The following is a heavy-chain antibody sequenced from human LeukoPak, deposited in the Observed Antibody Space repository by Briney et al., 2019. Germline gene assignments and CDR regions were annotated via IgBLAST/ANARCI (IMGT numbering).Heavy chain of an antibody. V-gene: IGHV3-7*03. Sequence: GGSLRLSCAASGFTFSSYWMSWVRQAPGKGLEWVANIKQDGSEKYYVDSVKGRFTISRDNSKNTLYLQMNSLRAEDTAVYYCAKPTPSSGFDYWGQGTLVTVSS. J-gene: IGHJ4*02. CDR3: AKPTPSSGFDY. CDR2: IKQDGSEK. D-gene: IGHD6-19*01. CDR1: GFTFSSYW.